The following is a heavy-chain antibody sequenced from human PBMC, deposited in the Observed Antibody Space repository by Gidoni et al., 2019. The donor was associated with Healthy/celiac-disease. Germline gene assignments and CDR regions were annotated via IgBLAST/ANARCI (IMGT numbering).Heavy chain of an antibody. CDR2: MKSKTDGGTT. Sequence: EVQLVESGGGLVKPGGSLRLSCAASGFTFSNAWMNWVRQAPGKGLEWVGRMKSKTDGGTTDYAAPVKGRFTISRDDSKNTLYLQMNSLKTEDTAVYYCTTDSMIVVPFDYWGQGTLVTVSS. D-gene: IGHD3-22*01. CDR1: GFTFSNAW. CDR3: TTDSMIVVPFDY. J-gene: IGHJ4*02. V-gene: IGHV3-15*07.